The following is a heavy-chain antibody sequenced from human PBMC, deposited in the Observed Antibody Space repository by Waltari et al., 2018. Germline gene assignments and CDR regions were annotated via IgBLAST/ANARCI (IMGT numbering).Heavy chain of an antibody. CDR2: IIPIFGTA. V-gene: IGHV1-69*12. D-gene: IGHD2-2*01. CDR1: GGTFSSYA. J-gene: IGHJ5*02. Sequence: QVQLVQSGAEVKKPGSSVKVSCKASGGTFSSYAISWVRQAPGQGLEWMGGIIPIFGTANYAQKFQGRVTITADESTSTAYMELSSRRSEDTAVYYCARDRYCSSTSCYPWFDPWGQGTLVTVSS. CDR3: ARDRYCSSTSCYPWFDP.